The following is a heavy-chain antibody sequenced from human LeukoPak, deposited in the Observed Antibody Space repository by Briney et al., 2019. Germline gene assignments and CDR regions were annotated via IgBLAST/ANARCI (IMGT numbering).Heavy chain of an antibody. CDR2: INPNSGGT. Sequence: ASVKVSCKASGYTFTGYYMHWVRQAPGQGLEWMGWINPNSGGTNYAQKFQGRVTMTRDTSISTAYMELSRLRSDDTAVYYCARDRDMGGGNYFRVFYFDSWGQGTLVTVSS. J-gene: IGHJ4*02. CDR1: GYTFTGYY. D-gene: IGHD3-16*01. V-gene: IGHV1-2*02. CDR3: ARDRDMGGGNYFRVFYFDS.